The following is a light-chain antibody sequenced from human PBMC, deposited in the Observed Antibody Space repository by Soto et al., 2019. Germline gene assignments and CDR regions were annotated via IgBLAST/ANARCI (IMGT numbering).Light chain of an antibody. CDR3: QQYNKWPLT. Sequence: EIVMTQSPVTLSVSPGERATLSCRASQNISRSLAWYQQKPGQGPSLLIYGTSTRATGVPAVFSGSGSGSEFTLTISSLQSEEFAVYYCQQYNKWPLTFGQGTKVDI. V-gene: IGKV3-15*01. J-gene: IGKJ1*01. CDR2: GTS. CDR1: QNISRS.